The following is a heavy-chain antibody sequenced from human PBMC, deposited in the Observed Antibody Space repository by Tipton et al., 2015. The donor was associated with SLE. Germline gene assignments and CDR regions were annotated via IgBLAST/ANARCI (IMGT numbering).Heavy chain of an antibody. J-gene: IGHJ6*03. CDR2: IYYSGGT. D-gene: IGHD5-24*01. CDR1: GGSISRYY. Sequence: TLSLTCSVSGGSISRYYWSWFRQPPGKRLEWIGYIYYSGGTNYNPSLKSRATISVDTSKDQFSLRLTSVTAADTAVYYCARAEMTTEGSVFYFYVDVWGKGTTVTISS. V-gene: IGHV4-59*01. CDR3: ARAEMTTEGSVFYFYVDV.